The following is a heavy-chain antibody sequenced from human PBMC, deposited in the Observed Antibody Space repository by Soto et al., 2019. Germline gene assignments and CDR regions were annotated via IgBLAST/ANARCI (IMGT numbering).Heavy chain of an antibody. J-gene: IGHJ6*02. CDR3: ASLYNWNYYYYGMDV. CDR2: INAGNGNT. Sequence: ASVKVSCKASGYTFTSYAMHWVRQAPGQRLEWMGWINAGNGNTKYSQKFQGRVTITRDTSASTAYMELSSLRSEDTAVYYCASLYNWNYYYYGMDVWGQGTTVTVSS. D-gene: IGHD1-1*01. V-gene: IGHV1-3*01. CDR1: GYTFTSYA.